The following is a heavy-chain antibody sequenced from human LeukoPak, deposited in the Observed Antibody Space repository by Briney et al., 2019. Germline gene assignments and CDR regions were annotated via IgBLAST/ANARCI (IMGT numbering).Heavy chain of an antibody. CDR2: IKEDESEK. Sequence: GGSLRLSCSASGFSFSSYWMSWVRQAPGKGLEWVANIKEDESEKDYVDSVKGRFTISRDNAKNSLYLQMSSLRAEDTAVYYCAKVGDYYDSSGYYLVDAFDIWGQGTMVTVSS. CDR3: AKVGDYYDSSGYYLVDAFDI. J-gene: IGHJ3*02. V-gene: IGHV3-7*03. D-gene: IGHD3-22*01. CDR1: GFSFSSYW.